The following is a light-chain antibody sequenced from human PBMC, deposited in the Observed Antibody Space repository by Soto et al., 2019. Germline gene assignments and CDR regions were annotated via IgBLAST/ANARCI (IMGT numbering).Light chain of an antibody. CDR3: CSYAGSYPVV. CDR1: SSDVGRYNY. Sequence: QSVLTQPRSVSGSPGQSVTISCTGTSSDVGRYNYVSWYQQHPGKAPKLMIYDVTKRPSGVPDRFSGSKSGNTASLTISGLQADDEADYYCCSYAGSYPVVFGGGTQLTVL. J-gene: IGLJ7*01. CDR2: DVT. V-gene: IGLV2-11*01.